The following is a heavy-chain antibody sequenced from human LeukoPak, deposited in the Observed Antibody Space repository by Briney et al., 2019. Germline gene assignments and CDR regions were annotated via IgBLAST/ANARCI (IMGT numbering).Heavy chain of an antibody. V-gene: IGHV4-59*01. Sequence: NPSETLSLTCTVSGGSISSYYWSWIRQPPGKGLEWIGYIYYSGSTNYNPSLKSRVTISVDTSKNQFSLKLSSVTAADTAVYYCARGFATANYDYWGQGTLVTVSS. D-gene: IGHD2-21*02. CDR3: ARGFATANYDY. CDR1: GGSISSYY. CDR2: IYYSGST. J-gene: IGHJ4*02.